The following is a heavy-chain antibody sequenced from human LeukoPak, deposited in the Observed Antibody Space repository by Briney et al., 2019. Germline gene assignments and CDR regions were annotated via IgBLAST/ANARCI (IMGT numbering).Heavy chain of an antibody. Sequence: GGSLRLSCATYGFTIFTYAMSRVRQSPGKGLEWVLSISGNDEKTYYADYVKGRLTISRDTSKNTLNLQMNSLRGEDTAIYYCARDWGYWGQGTLVAVSS. CDR3: ARDWGY. CDR2: ISGNDEKT. D-gene: IGHD3-16*01. V-gene: IGHV3-23*01. J-gene: IGHJ4*02. CDR1: GFTIFTYA.